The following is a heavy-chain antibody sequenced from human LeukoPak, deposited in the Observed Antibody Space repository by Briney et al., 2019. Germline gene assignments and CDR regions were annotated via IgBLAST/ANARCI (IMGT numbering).Heavy chain of an antibody. D-gene: IGHD2-21*02. Sequence: GGSLRLSCAASGFSVSNTYMSWVRQAPGKGLEWVSIIYSGGNTYYADSVKGRFTISRDNSKNTLYLQMNRLRPEDTAVYYCARGTVTAPDYWGQGALVTVSS. CDR1: GFSVSNTY. CDR3: ARGTVTAPDY. J-gene: IGHJ4*02. V-gene: IGHV3-53*01. CDR2: IYSGGNT.